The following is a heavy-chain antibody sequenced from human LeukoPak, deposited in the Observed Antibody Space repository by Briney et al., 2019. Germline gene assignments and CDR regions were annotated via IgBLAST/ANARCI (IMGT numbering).Heavy chain of an antibody. J-gene: IGHJ3*02. Sequence: GGSLRLSCAASGFTFSSYWMSWVRQAPGKGLEWVANIKEDGSRIYYVDSVKGRLTISRDNAKNSLSLQMNSLRAEDTAVYYCASRTGAKSSRGEAFDIWGQGTMVTVSS. D-gene: IGHD6-13*01. CDR2: IKEDGSRI. CDR3: ASRTGAKSSRGEAFDI. CDR1: GFTFSSYW. V-gene: IGHV3-7*03.